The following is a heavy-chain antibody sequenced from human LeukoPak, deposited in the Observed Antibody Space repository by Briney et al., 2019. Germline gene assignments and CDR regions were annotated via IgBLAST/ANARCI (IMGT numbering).Heavy chain of an antibody. CDR1: GGSISSYY. J-gene: IGHJ3*02. Sequence: PSETLSLTCTVSGGSISSYYWSWIRQPPGKGLEWIGYIYYSGSTNYNPSLKSRVTISVDTSKNQFSLKLSSVTAADTAVYYCARGTAHDAFDIWGQGTMVTVSS. CDR3: ARGTAHDAFDI. V-gene: IGHV4-59*01. D-gene: IGHD1-1*01. CDR2: IYYSGST.